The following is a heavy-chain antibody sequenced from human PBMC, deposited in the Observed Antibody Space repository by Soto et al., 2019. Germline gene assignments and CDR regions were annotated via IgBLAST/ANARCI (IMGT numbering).Heavy chain of an antibody. D-gene: IGHD5-18*01. CDR3: ARGGRGYSYGTDDY. Sequence: EVQLVESGGGLVQPGGSLRLSCAASGFTFSSYSMNWVRQAPGKGLEGVSYISSSSSTIYYADSVKGRFTISRDNAKNSQYLQMNSLRADDTAVYYCARGGRGYSYGTDDYWGQGTLVTVSS. J-gene: IGHJ4*02. CDR1: GFTFSSYS. CDR2: ISSSSSTI. V-gene: IGHV3-48*01.